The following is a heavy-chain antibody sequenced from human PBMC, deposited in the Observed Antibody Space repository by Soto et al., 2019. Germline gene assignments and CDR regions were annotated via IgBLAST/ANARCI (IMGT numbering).Heavy chain of an antibody. Sequence: QVQLVQSGAEVKKPGASVKVSCKASGYIFTSYGISWVRQAPGQGLEWMGRISTYNGNTTYAQKLQGRATITTDTSAIIAYMELRSLRSDETAVYYWARDSGQRLVSDWGQGTLVTVSS. CDR3: ARDSGQRLVSD. CDR1: GYIFTSYG. J-gene: IGHJ1*01. D-gene: IGHD6-19*01. V-gene: IGHV1-18*01. CDR2: ISTYNGNT.